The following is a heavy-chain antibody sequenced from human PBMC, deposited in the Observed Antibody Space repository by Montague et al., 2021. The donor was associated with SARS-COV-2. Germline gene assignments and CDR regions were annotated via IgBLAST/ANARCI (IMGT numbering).Heavy chain of an antibody. V-gene: IGHV4-59*01. CDR3: ARGGGDSADYYNYAMDV. Sequence: SETLSLTCTVSGGSISSYYWSWIRQPPGKGLQWIGYIYNNGSTNCNTSLKSRVTLSIDTSKNQFSLKLTSVTAADTAVYYCARGGGDSADYYNYAMDVWGQGTTVTVSS. J-gene: IGHJ6*02. CDR2: IYNNGST. CDR1: GGSISSYY. D-gene: IGHD2-21*02.